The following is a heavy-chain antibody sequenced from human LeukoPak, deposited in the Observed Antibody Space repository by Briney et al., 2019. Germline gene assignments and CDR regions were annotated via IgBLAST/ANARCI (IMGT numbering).Heavy chain of an antibody. Sequence: ASVEVSCKASGYTFTSYYMHWVRQAPGQGLEWMGIINPSGGSTSYAQKFQGRVTMTRDTSTSTVYMELSSLRSEDTAVYYCARDSPLTPIIDQDAFDIWGQGTMVTVSS. V-gene: IGHV1-46*01. J-gene: IGHJ3*02. CDR1: GYTFTSYY. CDR3: ARDSPLTPIIDQDAFDI. CDR2: INPSGGST. D-gene: IGHD1-20*01.